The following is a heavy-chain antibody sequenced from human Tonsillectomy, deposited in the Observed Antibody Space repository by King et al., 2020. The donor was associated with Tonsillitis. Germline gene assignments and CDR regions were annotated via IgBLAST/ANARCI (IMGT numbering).Heavy chain of an antibody. J-gene: IGHJ6*02. CDR1: GASITSYY. V-gene: IGHV4-59*01. D-gene: IGHD6-25*01. CDR3: ARDLSRYSSGRYVGYYGMDV. Sequence: QVQLQESGPGLVKPSETLSLTCTVSGASITSYYWSWIRQPPGKGLEWIGYIFYSGSTNYNPSLKSRVTISVDTSKNQVSLQLSSVTAADTAVYYCARDLSRYSSGRYVGYYGMDVWGQGTTVTVSS. CDR2: IFYSGST.